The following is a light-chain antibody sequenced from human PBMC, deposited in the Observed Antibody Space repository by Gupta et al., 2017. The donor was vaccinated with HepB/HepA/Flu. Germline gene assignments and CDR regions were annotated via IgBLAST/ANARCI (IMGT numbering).Light chain of an antibody. Sequence: DIQMTQSPSSLSASVGDRVTITCRASQGINNHLAWFQQKPGKAPKSLIYAASSLKSGVPSKFSGSASGTEFTLTISSLQPEDFATYYCQQYNSYPLTFGQGTKVEIK. J-gene: IGKJ1*01. V-gene: IGKV1-16*02. CDR3: QQYNSYPLT. CDR2: AAS. CDR1: QGINNH.